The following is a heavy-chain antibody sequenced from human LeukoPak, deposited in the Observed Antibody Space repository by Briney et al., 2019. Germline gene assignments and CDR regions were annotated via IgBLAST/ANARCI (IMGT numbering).Heavy chain of an antibody. CDR1: GFTFSSYS. CDR2: ISPSSDTI. D-gene: IGHD3-3*01. Sequence: GGSLRLSCAASGFTFSSYSMNWVRQAPGKGPEWISYISPSSDTIKYADSVRGRVTISRDNAKNSLYLQVNSLRAEDTAVYYCAKDGGFWSGYGPPYFDYWGQETWSPSPQ. CDR3: AKDGGFWSGYGPPYFDY. J-gene: IGHJ4*01. V-gene: IGHV3-48*04.